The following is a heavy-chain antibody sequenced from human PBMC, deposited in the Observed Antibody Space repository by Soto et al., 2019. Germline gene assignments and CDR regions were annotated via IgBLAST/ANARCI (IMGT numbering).Heavy chain of an antibody. CDR2: ISAYNGNT. D-gene: IGHD3-16*01. Sequence: ASVKVSCKASGYTFTSYGISWVRQAPGQGLEWMGWISAYNGNTNYAQKLQGRVTMTTDTSTSTAYVELRSLRSDDTAVYYCARDLRSVSRFDYWGQGTLVTVSS. CDR1: GYTFTSYG. V-gene: IGHV1-18*01. J-gene: IGHJ4*02. CDR3: ARDLRSVSRFDY.